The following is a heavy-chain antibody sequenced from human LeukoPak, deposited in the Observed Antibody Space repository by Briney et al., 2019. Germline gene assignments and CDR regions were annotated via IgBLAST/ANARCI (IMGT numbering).Heavy chain of an antibody. J-gene: IGHJ4*02. V-gene: IGHV4-59*12. CDR1: GGSISRNF. CDR3: ARADSSGVTDY. Sequence: SETLSLTCTVSGGSISRNFWSWIRQPPGKGLEWIGYIYHSGSTNYNPSLKSRVTISVDTSKNQFSLKLSSVTAADTAVYYCARADSSGVTDYWGQGTLVTVSS. D-gene: IGHD6-19*01. CDR2: IYHSGST.